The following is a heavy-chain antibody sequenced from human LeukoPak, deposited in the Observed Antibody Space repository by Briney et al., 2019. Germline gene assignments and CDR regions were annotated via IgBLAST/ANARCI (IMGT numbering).Heavy chain of an antibody. Sequence: GSLRLSCAAAAITFSSYSMNWVRQAPGKGLEWVSYISSSNSTKYYADSVKGRFTISRDNAKNSLYLQMNSLRAEDTAVYYCARDLNSGRSAFDIWGQGTMVTVSS. D-gene: IGHD4-23*01. J-gene: IGHJ3*02. CDR1: AITFSSYS. V-gene: IGHV3-48*01. CDR2: ISSSNSTK. CDR3: ARDLNSGRSAFDI.